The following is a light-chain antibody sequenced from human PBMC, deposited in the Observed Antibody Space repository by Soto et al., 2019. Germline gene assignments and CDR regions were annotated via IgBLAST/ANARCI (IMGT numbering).Light chain of an antibody. J-gene: IGKJ3*01. CDR3: QQYNSYLLT. CDR1: QSISRS. Sequence: DIQMTQSPSTLSASVGDRVTITCRASQSISRSLAWYQQKPGKAPNLLIYDVSSLESGVPSRFSGSGFGTEFTLTTSSLQPDDLATYYCQQYNSYLLTFGPGTTVDIK. CDR2: DVS. V-gene: IGKV1-5*01.